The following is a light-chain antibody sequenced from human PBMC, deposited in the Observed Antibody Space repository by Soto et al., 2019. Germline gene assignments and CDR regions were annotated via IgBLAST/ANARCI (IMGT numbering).Light chain of an antibody. Sequence: QSVMTQPPSVSAAPGQKVTISCSGSSSNIGGNSVSWYQQLPGTAPNLLIYDDNKRPSGIPDRFSGSKSGTSATLGITGFQAGDEADYYCSSKTSTSTLLFGGGTQLTVL. CDR1: SSNIGGNS. V-gene: IGLV1-51*01. J-gene: IGLJ2*01. CDR3: SSKTSTSTLL. CDR2: DDN.